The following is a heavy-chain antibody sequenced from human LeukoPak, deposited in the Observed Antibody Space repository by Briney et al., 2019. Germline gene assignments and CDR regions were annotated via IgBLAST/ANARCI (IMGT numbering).Heavy chain of an antibody. CDR3: AKDLTGSSFGVHYYYYGMDV. CDR1: GFTFSSYG. Sequence: QPGRSLRLSCAAAGFTFSSYGMHWVRQAPGKGLEWVAFISYDGSNKYYADSVKGRFTISRDNSKNTLYLQMNSLRAEDTAVYYCAKDLTGSSFGVHYYYYGMDVWGQGTTVTVSS. V-gene: IGHV3-30*18. J-gene: IGHJ6*02. D-gene: IGHD6-6*01. CDR2: ISYDGSNK.